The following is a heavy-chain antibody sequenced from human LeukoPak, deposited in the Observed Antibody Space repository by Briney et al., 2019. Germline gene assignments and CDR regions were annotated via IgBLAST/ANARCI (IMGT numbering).Heavy chain of an antibody. CDR3: ARHRGNSIAVAESDY. CDR1: GYSFTSYW. CDR2: IYPGDSDT. Sequence: GESLKISCKGSGYSFTSYWIGWVRQMPGKGLEWMGIIYPGDSDTRYSPSFQGQVTISADKSISTAYLQWSSPKASDTAMYYCARHRGNSIAVAESDYWGQGTLVTVSS. D-gene: IGHD6-19*01. V-gene: IGHV5-51*01. J-gene: IGHJ4*02.